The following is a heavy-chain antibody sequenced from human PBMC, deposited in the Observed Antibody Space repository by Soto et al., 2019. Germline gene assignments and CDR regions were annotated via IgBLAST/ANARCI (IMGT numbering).Heavy chain of an antibody. D-gene: IGHD6-13*01. J-gene: IGHJ4*02. CDR1: GFIFSDYY. CDR2: ITSSGKFT. V-gene: IGHV3-11*06. Sequence: PGGSLRLSCAASGFIFSDYYMSWIRQAPGKGLECVSYITSSGKFTNYADSVKGRFTISRDNAKNSVFLQMNSLRADDTAVYYCARFSAAGRVFDYWGQGTLVTVSS. CDR3: ARFSAAGRVFDY.